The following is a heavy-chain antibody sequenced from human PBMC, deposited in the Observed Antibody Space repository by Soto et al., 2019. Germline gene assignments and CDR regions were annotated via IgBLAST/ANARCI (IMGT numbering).Heavy chain of an antibody. CDR2: ISAYNGNT. V-gene: IGHV1-18*01. CDR1: GYTFTSYG. J-gene: IGHJ3*02. Sequence: QVQLVQSGAEVKKPGASVKVSCKASGYTFTSYGISWVRQAPGQGLEWMGWISAYNGNTNYAQKLQGRVTMTTDTSTGTAYMELRSLSCDDTAVYYCARDGIFGVVTPDAFDIWGQGTMVTVSS. D-gene: IGHD3-3*01. CDR3: ARDGIFGVVTPDAFDI.